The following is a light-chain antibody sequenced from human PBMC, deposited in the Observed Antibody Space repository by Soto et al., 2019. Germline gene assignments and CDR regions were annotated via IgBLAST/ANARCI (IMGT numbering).Light chain of an antibody. V-gene: IGKV3-11*01. CDR1: QSVSSY. Sequence: EIVLTQSPATLSLSPGERATLSCRASQSVSSYLAWYQQKPGQAPRLLIYDASNRATGIPARFSGSGSGTDFPLTISSLEPEDFAVYYCQQRSNWSRSTFGQGTRLEIK. CDR3: QQRSNWSRST. CDR2: DAS. J-gene: IGKJ5*01.